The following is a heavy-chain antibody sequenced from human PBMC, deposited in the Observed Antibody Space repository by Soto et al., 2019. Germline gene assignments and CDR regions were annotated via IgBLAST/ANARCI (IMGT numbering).Heavy chain of an antibody. D-gene: IGHD2-8*02. Sequence: SETLSLTCAVYGGSFSGYYWTWIRQPPGTGLEWIGEINHSGSTNYNPSLKSRVTISVDTSKNQFSLKLTSVTAADTAVYYCARDKITGIFVYWGQGTLVTVAS. J-gene: IGHJ4*02. CDR3: ARDKITGIFVY. V-gene: IGHV4-34*01. CDR2: INHSGST. CDR1: GGSFSGYY.